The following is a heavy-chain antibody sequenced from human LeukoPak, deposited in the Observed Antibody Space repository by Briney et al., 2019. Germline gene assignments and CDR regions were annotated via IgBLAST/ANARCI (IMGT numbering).Heavy chain of an antibody. CDR2: ISAYNGNT. V-gene: IGHV1-18*01. D-gene: IGHD1-26*01. Sequence: ASVKVSCKASGYTFTSYGISWVRQAPGQGLEWMGWISAYNGNTNYAQKLQGRVTMTTDTFTSTAYMELRSLSSDATAVYYCARGSVGATNPHYYYYMDVWGKGTTVTVSS. J-gene: IGHJ6*03. CDR3: ARGSVGATNPHYYYYMDV. CDR1: GYTFTSYG.